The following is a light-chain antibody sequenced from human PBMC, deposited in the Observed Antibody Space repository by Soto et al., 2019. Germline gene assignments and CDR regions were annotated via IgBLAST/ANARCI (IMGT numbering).Light chain of an antibody. Sequence: EVGMTPSPANPSLSPGETAPPSCRARQSISTNLAWYQQKLGQAPRLLIYGASTRATGIPARFSGSGSGTEFTLTISSLQSEDFAVYYCQQYHNWPPITFGQGTRLEIK. CDR1: QSISTN. CDR3: QQYHNWPPIT. V-gene: IGKV3D-15*01. CDR2: GAS. J-gene: IGKJ5*01.